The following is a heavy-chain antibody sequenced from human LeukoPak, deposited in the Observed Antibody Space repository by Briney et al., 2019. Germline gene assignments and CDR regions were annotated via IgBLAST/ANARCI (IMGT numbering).Heavy chain of an antibody. J-gene: IGHJ3*02. D-gene: IGHD3-3*01. CDR1: GGSISSYY. Sequence: SETLSLTCTVSGGSISSYYWSWIRQPPGKGLEWIGYIYYSGSTNYNPSLKSRVTISVDTSKNQFSLKLSSVTAADTAVYYCARQPPQYYDFWSGYAFDIWGQGTMVTVSS. CDR2: IYYSGST. CDR3: ARQPPQYYDFWSGYAFDI. V-gene: IGHV4-59*08.